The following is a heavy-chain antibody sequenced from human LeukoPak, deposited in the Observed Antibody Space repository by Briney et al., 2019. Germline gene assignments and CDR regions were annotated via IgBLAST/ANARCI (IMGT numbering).Heavy chain of an antibody. J-gene: IGHJ4*02. Sequence: SEILSLTCTVSGGSISSYYWSWIRQPAGKGLEWIGRIYTSGSTNYNPSLKSRVTMSVDTSKNQFSLKLSSVTAADTAVYYCASSPSTVVDFDYWGQGTLVTVSS. CDR2: IYTSGST. V-gene: IGHV4-4*07. CDR1: GGSISSYY. CDR3: ASSPSTVVDFDY. D-gene: IGHD2-15*01.